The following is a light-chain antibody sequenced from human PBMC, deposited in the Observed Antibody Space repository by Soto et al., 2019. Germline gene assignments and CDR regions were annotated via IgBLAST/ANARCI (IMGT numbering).Light chain of an antibody. CDR3: GTWDNSLSGGV. J-gene: IGLJ2*01. CDR2: DNS. Sequence: QSVLTQPPSVSAAPGQKVIISCSGSTSNIGSRPVSWYQRVPGTVPKLLIYDNSQRPSGIPDRFSGSKSGTSATLDITGLQTGDEADYYCGTWDNSLSGGVFGGGTKLTVL. CDR1: TSNIGSRP. V-gene: IGLV1-51*01.